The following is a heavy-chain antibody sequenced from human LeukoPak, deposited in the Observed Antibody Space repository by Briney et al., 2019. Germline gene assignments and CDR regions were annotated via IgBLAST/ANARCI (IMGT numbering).Heavy chain of an antibody. D-gene: IGHD2-21*02. Sequence: GASVKVSCKASGYTFTGYYLHWVRQAPGQGPEWMGWISPNSGGTNYAQKFQGRVTMTRDTSSSTAYMELSRLRSDDTAVYYCAGGFDEYCGGDCYLWYFDYWGQGTLVTVSS. CDR2: ISPNSGGT. CDR1: GYTFTGYY. CDR3: AGGFDEYCGGDCYLWYFDY. J-gene: IGHJ4*02. V-gene: IGHV1-2*02.